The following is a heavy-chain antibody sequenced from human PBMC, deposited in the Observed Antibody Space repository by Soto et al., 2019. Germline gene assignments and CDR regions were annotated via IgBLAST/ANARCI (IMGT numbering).Heavy chain of an antibody. J-gene: IGHJ4*02. CDR2: IYYSGST. V-gene: IGHV4-39*01. Sequence: SETLSLTCSVSGGSISSGGYYWNWIRQHPGKGLEWIGSIYYSGSTYYNPSLKSRVTISVDTSKNQFSLKLSSVTAADTAVYYCARQDDILTGYYRIDYWGQGTLVTVSS. D-gene: IGHD3-9*01. CDR3: ARQDDILTGYYRIDY. CDR1: GGSISSGGYY.